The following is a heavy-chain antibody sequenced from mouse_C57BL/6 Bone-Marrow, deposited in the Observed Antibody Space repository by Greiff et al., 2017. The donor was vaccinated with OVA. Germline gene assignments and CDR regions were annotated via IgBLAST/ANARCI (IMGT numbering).Heavy chain of an antibody. V-gene: IGHV1-4*01. CDR3: ARWKVAKGGEIDY. D-gene: IGHD1-1*01. J-gene: IGHJ2*01. Sequence: VQLQQSGAELARPGASVKMSCKASGYSFTSYTMHWVKQRPGQGLEWIGYINPSSGYTKYNQKFKDKATLTADKSSSTAYMQLSSLTSEDSAVYYCARWKVAKGGEIDYWGQGTTLTVSS. CDR2: INPSSGYT. CDR1: GYSFTSYT.